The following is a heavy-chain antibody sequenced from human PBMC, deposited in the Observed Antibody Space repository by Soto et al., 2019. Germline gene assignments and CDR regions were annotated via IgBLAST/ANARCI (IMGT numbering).Heavy chain of an antibody. Sequence: QVQLVESGGGVVQPGRSLRLSCAASGFTFSSYAMHWVRQAPGKGLEWVAVISYDGSNKYYADSVKGRFTISRDNSKNTLYLPMNSLGAEDTAVYYCARETYRSGWTPTFDYWGQGTLVTVSS. CDR3: ARETYRSGWTPTFDY. J-gene: IGHJ4*02. CDR2: ISYDGSNK. V-gene: IGHV3-30-3*01. CDR1: GFTFSSYA. D-gene: IGHD6-19*01.